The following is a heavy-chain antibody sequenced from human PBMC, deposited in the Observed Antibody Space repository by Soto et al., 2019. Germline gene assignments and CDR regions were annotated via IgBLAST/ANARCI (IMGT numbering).Heavy chain of an antibody. J-gene: IGHJ4*02. V-gene: IGHV4-31*03. CDR1: SASIRIGGYY. Sequence: TMSLTSTVPSASIRIGGYYWSWLRQSPGKGLEWIGHIYYTGSTFYSPSLKSRLTISLDTSKNQFSLDLRSVTAADTAMYYCARIEMASINWGRGTLVTVSS. CDR2: IYYTGST. CDR3: ARIEMASIN.